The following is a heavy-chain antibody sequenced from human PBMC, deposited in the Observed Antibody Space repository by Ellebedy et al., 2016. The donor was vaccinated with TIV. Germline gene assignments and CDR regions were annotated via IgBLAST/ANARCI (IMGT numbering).Heavy chain of an antibody. J-gene: IGHJ4*02. CDR2: INPNSGGT. D-gene: IGHD3-9*01. V-gene: IGHV1-2*04. CDR1: GYTLTGYY. Sequence: AASVKVSCKASGYTLTGYYMHWVRQAPGQGLEWMGWINPNSGGTNYAQKFQGWVTMTRDASISTAYMELSRLRSDDTAVYYCARDVGSYDILTGYDYWGQGTLVIVSS. CDR3: ARDVGSYDILTGYDY.